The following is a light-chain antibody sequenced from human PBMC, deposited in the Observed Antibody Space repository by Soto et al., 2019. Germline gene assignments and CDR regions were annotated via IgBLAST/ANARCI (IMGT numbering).Light chain of an antibody. J-gene: IGKJ1*01. CDR1: QNVRSN. Sequence: EIVITQSPATLSVSPGERATLSCRASQNVRSNLAWYQQKPGQAPRLLIYGASNRATGIPDRFSGSGSGTDFTLTISRLEPEDFAVYYCQQYGSSGTFGQGTKVDI. CDR2: GAS. CDR3: QQYGSSGT. V-gene: IGKV3-20*01.